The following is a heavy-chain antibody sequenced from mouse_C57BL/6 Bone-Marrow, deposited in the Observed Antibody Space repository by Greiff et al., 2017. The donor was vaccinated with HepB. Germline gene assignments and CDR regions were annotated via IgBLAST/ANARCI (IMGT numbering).Heavy chain of an antibody. V-gene: IGHV1-55*01. Sequence: VQLQQPGAELVKPGASVKMSCKASGYTFTSYWITWVKQRPGQGLEWIGDIYPGSGSTNYNEKFKSKATLTVDTSSSTAYMQLSSLTSEDSAVYYCARRGYSNYVWYFDVWGTGTTVTVSS. CDR1: GYTFTSYW. D-gene: IGHD2-5*01. CDR3: ARRGYSNYVWYFDV. CDR2: IYPGSGST. J-gene: IGHJ1*03.